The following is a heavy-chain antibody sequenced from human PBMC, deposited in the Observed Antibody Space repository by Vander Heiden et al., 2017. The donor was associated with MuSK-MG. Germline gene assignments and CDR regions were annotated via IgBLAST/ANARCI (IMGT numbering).Heavy chain of an antibody. D-gene: IGHD5-12*01. V-gene: IGHV3-30*02. CDR3: AKDRIGWLQIPGACDY. CDR2: IRYDGSNK. Sequence: QVQLVESGGGVVQPGGSLGLSCAASGFTFSSYGMHWVRQAPGKGLEWVAFIRYDGSNKYYADSVKGRFTISRDNSKNTLYLQMNSLRAEDTAVYDGAKDRIGWLQIPGACDYWGQGTRGTVA. J-gene: IGHJ4*02. CDR1: GFTFSSYG.